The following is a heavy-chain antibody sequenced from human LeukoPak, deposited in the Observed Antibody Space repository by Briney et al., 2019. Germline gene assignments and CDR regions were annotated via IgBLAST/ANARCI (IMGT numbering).Heavy chain of an antibody. D-gene: IGHD3-22*01. Sequence: SVKVSCKXSGGTFSSYAISWVRQAPGQGLEWMGRIIPIFGTANYAQKFQGRVTITTDESTSTAYMELSSLRSEDTAVYYCATNYDSSGHYGYWGQGTLVTVSS. CDR3: ATNYDSSGHYGY. CDR1: GGTFSSYA. J-gene: IGHJ4*02. V-gene: IGHV1-69*05. CDR2: IIPIFGTA.